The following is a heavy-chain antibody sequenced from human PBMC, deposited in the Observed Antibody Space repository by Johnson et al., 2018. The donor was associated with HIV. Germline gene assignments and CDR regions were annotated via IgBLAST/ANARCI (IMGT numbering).Heavy chain of an antibody. Sequence: QEQLVESGGGVVQPGRSMRLSCAASGFRFRSYVMHWVRQAPGKGLEWVAAIWYDGSNEYYADSVKGRLTISRDNSKSTLYLQMNSLRPEDTAVYYCAKDTEGSGYAFDIWGQGTMVTVSS. CDR1: GFRFRSYV. V-gene: IGHV3-33*06. CDR3: AKDTEGSGYAFDI. J-gene: IGHJ3*02. D-gene: IGHD3-22*01. CDR2: IWYDGSNE.